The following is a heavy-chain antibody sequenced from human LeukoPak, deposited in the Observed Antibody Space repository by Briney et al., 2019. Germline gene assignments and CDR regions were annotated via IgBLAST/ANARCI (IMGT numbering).Heavy chain of an antibody. J-gene: IGHJ6*02. Sequence: GGSLRLSCAAPGFTFSSYWMSWVRQAPGKGLEWVANIKQDGSEKYYVDSVKGRFTISRDNAKNSLYLQMNSLRAEDTAVYYCARDGYYYGMDVWGQGTTVTVSS. CDR3: ARDGYYYGMDV. V-gene: IGHV3-7*01. CDR1: GFTFSSYW. CDR2: IKQDGSEK.